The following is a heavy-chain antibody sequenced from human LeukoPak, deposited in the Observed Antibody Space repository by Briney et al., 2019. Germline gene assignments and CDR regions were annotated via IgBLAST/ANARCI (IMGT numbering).Heavy chain of an antibody. CDR3: ARLGYYYGSGSYFRNWFDP. CDR1: GVSISSYY. J-gene: IGHJ5*02. Sequence: SETLSLTCTVSGVSISSYYWSWIRQPAGKGLEWIGRIYISGSTNYNPSLKSRVTMSVDTSKNQFSLKLSSVTAADTAVYYCARLGYYYGSGSYFRNWFDPWGQGTLVTVSS. V-gene: IGHV4-4*07. D-gene: IGHD3-10*01. CDR2: IYISGST.